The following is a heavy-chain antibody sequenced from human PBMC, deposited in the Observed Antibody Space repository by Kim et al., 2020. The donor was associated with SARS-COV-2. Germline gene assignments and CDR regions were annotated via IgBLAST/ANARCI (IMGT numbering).Heavy chain of an antibody. CDR3: ATGTAAIPPGWFDP. V-gene: IGHV1-24*01. Sequence: AQKFEGRVTMTTYTSKDTAYMELSSLRSEDTAVYYCATGTAAIPPGWFDPWGQGTLVTVSS. D-gene: IGHD2-2*02. J-gene: IGHJ5*02.